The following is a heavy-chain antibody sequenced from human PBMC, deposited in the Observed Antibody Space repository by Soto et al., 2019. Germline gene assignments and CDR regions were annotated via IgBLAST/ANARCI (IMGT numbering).Heavy chain of an antibody. CDR1: GFTFTSYG. CDR3: TKGHVVRGD. V-gene: IGHV3-30*18. J-gene: IGHJ4*02. D-gene: IGHD3-10*01. Sequence: GGSLRLSCAASGFTFTSYGMHWVRQAPGKGLEWVAAISYDGSEKYYADSVKGRFTISRDNSKNTQYLQTNNLRPEDTAVYYCTKGHVVRGDWGQGARVTVSS. CDR2: ISYDGSEK.